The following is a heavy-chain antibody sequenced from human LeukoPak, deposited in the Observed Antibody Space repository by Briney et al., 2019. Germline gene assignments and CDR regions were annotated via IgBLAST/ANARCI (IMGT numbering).Heavy chain of an antibody. CDR1: GFSFRGYG. V-gene: IGHV3-64*01. Sequence: HPGGSLRLPCAASGFSFRGYGMHWVRQAPGRGLEYVSAISADGGTTDYLNSVKGRFTTSRDNSKNTLYLQMGRLRSDDTAIYYCARGRGGPPFDFWGQGTVVTVAS. CDR3: ARGRGGPPFDF. CDR2: ISADGGTT. J-gene: IGHJ4*02. D-gene: IGHD3-10*01.